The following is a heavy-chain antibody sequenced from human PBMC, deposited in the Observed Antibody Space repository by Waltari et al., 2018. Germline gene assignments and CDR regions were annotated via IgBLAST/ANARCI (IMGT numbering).Heavy chain of an antibody. J-gene: IGHJ2*01. CDR2: IYYSGST. CDR1: GGAISSSSYY. CDR3: ARLRTDWYFDL. Sequence: QLQLQESGPGLVKPSGTLSLTCTVSGGAISSSSYYWGWIRQPPGKGLEVIGSIYYSGSTYYNPSLKSRVTISVDTSKNQFSLKLTSVTAADTAVYYCARLRTDWYFDLWGRGTLVTVSS. V-gene: IGHV4-39*01. D-gene: IGHD3-3*01.